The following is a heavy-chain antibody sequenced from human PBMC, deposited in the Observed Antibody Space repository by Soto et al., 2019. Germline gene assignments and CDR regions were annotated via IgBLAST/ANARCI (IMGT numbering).Heavy chain of an antibody. CDR1: GFTFSRYP. D-gene: IGHD3-22*01. CDR2: ISHDGSDQ. CDR3: VRGGYDSRGNCRWHYFDI. J-gene: IGHJ4*02. V-gene: IGHV3-30*14. Sequence: QVQLVESGGGKVQPGRSLRLSCAASGFTFSRYPMHWVRQAPGKGLEWVAVISHDGSDQYYADTVKGRFTISRDISKNTLHLQVNSLRAEDTAVYYCVRGGYDSRGNCRWHYFDIWGQGALVTVSS.